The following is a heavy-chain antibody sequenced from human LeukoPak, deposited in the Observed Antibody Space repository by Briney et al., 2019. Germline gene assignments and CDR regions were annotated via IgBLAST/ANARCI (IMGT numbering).Heavy chain of an antibody. D-gene: IGHD2-2*01. CDR1: VGSISNYY. CDR2: MYYSGST. J-gene: IGHJ3*02. Sequence: SQTLSLTCTVSVGSISNYYWSWIRQSPGKGLEWIGYMYYSGSTNYNPSLESRVTISGDTSKNQFSLNLSSVTAADTAVYYCARSPCTSASCPRRNVFDIWGQGTMVTVSS. V-gene: IGHV4-59*08. CDR3: ARSPCTSASCPRRNVFDI.